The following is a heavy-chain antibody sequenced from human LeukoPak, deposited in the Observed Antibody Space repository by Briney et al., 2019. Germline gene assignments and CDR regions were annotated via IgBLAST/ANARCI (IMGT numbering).Heavy chain of an antibody. Sequence: PSETLSLTCAVYGGSFSGYYWSWIRQPPGKGLEWIGEINHSGSTNYNPSLKSRVTISVDTSKNQVSLKLSSVTAADTAVYYCARERKWLGAFDIWGQGTMVTVSS. CDR1: GGSFSGYY. D-gene: IGHD3-22*01. CDR2: INHSGST. CDR3: ARERKWLGAFDI. V-gene: IGHV4-34*01. J-gene: IGHJ3*02.